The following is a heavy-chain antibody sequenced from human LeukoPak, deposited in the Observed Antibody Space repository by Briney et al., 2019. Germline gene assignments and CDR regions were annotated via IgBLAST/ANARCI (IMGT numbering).Heavy chain of an antibody. CDR1: GYTFTSYG. CDR3: ARGPNEDILTGTDAFDI. CDR2: INAYNGNT. Sequence: ASVKVSCKASGYTFTSYGISWVRQAPGQGLEWMGWINAYNGNTKYVEKLQGRVTMTTDTSTSTAYMELRSLRSDDTAVYYCARGPNEDILTGTDAFDIWGQGTMVTVSS. V-gene: IGHV1-18*01. D-gene: IGHD3-9*01. J-gene: IGHJ3*02.